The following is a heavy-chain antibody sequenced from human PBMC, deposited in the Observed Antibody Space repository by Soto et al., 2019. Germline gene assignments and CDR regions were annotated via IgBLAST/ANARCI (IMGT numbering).Heavy chain of an antibody. D-gene: IGHD1-26*01. CDR2: INAGNGNT. V-gene: IGHV1-3*01. CDR1: GYTFTSYA. J-gene: IGHJ4*02. Sequence: QVQLVQSGAEVKKPGASVKVSCKASGYTFTSYAMHWVRQAPGQRLEGMGWINAGNGNTKYSQKFQGRVTITRDTSASTAYMEMSSLRSEDPAVYYCAGGLGLYYFDYWGQGTLVTVSS. CDR3: AGGLGLYYFDY.